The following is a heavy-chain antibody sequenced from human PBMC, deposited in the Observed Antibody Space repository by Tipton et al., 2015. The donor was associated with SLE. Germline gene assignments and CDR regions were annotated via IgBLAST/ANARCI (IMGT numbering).Heavy chain of an antibody. D-gene: IGHD7-27*01. V-gene: IGHV4-38-2*01. J-gene: IGHJ6*03. CDR2: IFHSGST. CDR3: ATQTGDLYYYYYMDV. CDR1: GFSISNGYY. Sequence: TLSLTCAVSGFSISNGYYWGWIRQPPGKGLEWIGSIFHSGSTYDSAALKSRVTMSVDTSKNQVSLRLSSVTAADTAVYYCATQTGDLYYYYYMDVWGKGTTVTVSS.